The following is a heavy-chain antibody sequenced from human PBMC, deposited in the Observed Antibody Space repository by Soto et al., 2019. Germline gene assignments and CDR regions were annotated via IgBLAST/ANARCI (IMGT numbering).Heavy chain of an antibody. CDR2: INPNSGGT. CDR3: ARGALVVITARYGMEV. J-gene: IGHJ6*04. D-gene: IGHD3-22*01. CDR1: GYTFTGYY. Sequence: ASVKVSCKASGYTFTGYYMHWVRQAPGQGLEWMGWINPNSGGTNYAQKFQGWVTMTRDTSISTAYMELSRLRSDDTAVYYCARGALVVITARYGMEVWGKGTKVTVSS. V-gene: IGHV1-2*04.